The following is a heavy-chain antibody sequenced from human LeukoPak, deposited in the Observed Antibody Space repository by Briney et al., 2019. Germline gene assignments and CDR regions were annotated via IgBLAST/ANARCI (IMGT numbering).Heavy chain of an antibody. CDR3: AKGWLAETTVVTPYNY. CDR1: GGTFSSYD. CDR2: ITPLFGVA. J-gene: IGHJ4*02. D-gene: IGHD4-23*01. Sequence: SVKVSCKASGGTFSSYDISWVRQAPGQGLEWMGGITPLFGVANYAQKFQGRVTISAVESKSTAYMELRSLRSEDTAVYYCAKGWLAETTVVTPYNYWGQGTLVTVSS. V-gene: IGHV1-69*01.